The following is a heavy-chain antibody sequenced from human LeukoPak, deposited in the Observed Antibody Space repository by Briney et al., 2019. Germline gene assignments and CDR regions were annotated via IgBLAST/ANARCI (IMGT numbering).Heavy chain of an antibody. Sequence: ASVKVSCKASGYTFTSYAMHWVRQAPGQRLEWMGWINAGNGNTKYSQKFQGRVTITRDTSASTAYMELSSLRSEDTAVYYCARASPLRYFDWPHYFDYWGQGTLVTVSS. CDR2: INAGNGNT. CDR3: ARASPLRYFDWPHYFDY. V-gene: IGHV1-3*01. CDR1: GYTFTSYA. D-gene: IGHD3-9*01. J-gene: IGHJ4*02.